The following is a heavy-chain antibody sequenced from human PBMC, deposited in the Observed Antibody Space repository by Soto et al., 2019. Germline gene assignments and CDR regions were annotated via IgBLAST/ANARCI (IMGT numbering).Heavy chain of an antibody. CDR3: AREVVVSRGASYFGY. D-gene: IGHD2-2*01. CDR1: GFTFSSNW. J-gene: IGHJ4*02. CDR2: IRQDGSEI. Sequence: GGSLRLSCVGSGFTFSSNWMTWVRQAPGKGLEWVANIRQDGSEINYVDSVKGRFTISRDNTKNSLCLQMNSLRAEDTAIYYCAREVVVSRGASYFGYWGPGTLVTVSS. V-gene: IGHV3-7*04.